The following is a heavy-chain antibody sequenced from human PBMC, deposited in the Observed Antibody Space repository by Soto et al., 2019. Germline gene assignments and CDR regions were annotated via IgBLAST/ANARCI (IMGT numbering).Heavy chain of an antibody. V-gene: IGHV4-61*05. Sequence: PSETLSLTCTVSGCSITYINNHYCNWFRLPPGKGLEWIGYISDIAYTSYNPSLKGRVSISVDTSKNQFSLTLTSVTAADTAVYYCARQGFGVLHGLVDVWGQGTTVT. CDR3: ARQGFGVLHGLVDV. CDR1: GCSITYINNHY. D-gene: IGHD3-10*01. CDR2: ISDIAYT. J-gene: IGHJ6*02.